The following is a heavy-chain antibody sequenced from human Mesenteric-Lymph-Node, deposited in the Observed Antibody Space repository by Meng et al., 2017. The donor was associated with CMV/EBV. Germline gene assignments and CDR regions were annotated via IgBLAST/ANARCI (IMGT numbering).Heavy chain of an antibody. V-gene: IGHV4-39*01. D-gene: IGHD3-22*01. J-gene: IGHJ4*02. CDR2: IYYSGST. CDR1: GGSISSSSYY. CDR3: ARVDYYDSSGYFIGVFDY. Sequence: GSLRLSCTVSGGSISSSSYYWGWIRQPPGKGLEWIGTIYYSGSTYYNPSLKSRVTVSVDTSKNQFSLKLSSVTAADTAVYYCARVDYYDSSGYFIGVFDYWGQGTLVTVSS.